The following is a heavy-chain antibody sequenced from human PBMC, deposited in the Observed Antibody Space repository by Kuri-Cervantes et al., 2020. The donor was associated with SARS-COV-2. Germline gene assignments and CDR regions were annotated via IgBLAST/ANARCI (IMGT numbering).Heavy chain of an antibody. D-gene: IGHD3-10*01. J-gene: IGHJ6*02. V-gene: IGHV1-2*04. Sequence: ASVKVSCKASGHTFTGYYMHWVRQAPGQGLEWMGWINPNSGGTNHAQKFQGWVTMTRDTSISTAYMELSRLRSDDTAVYYCARASVRGIIITYHSYGMDVWGQGTTVTVSS. CDR2: INPNSGGT. CDR3: ARASVRGIIITYHSYGMDV. CDR1: GHTFTGYY.